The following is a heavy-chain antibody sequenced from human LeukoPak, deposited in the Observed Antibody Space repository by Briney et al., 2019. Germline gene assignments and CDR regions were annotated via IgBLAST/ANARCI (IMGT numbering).Heavy chain of an antibody. CDR3: ARNLDTAMVFEY. CDR2: IYSGGNT. Sequence: GGSLRLSCAASGFTVSSNYTSWVRQAPGKGLEWVSVIYSGGNTYYADSVKDRFTISRDNSKNTLYLQMNSLRAEDTAVYFCARNLDTAMVFEYWGQGTLVTVSS. J-gene: IGHJ4*02. D-gene: IGHD5-18*01. CDR1: GFTVSSNY. V-gene: IGHV3-66*02.